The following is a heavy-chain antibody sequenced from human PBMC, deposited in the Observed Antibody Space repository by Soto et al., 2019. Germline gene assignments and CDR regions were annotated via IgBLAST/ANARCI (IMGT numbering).Heavy chain of an antibody. Sequence: PSETLSLTCNVSGDSMTKYYWSWIRQPAGKGLEWIGRIYTGGSTNYNPSLKSRVTMSIDTSNNHFSLNLKSVTAADTAVYYCARTVGAAYYFDFWGQGALVTVSS. CDR1: GDSMTKYY. CDR2: IYTGGST. D-gene: IGHD1-26*01. J-gene: IGHJ4*02. CDR3: ARTVGAAYYFDF. V-gene: IGHV4-4*07.